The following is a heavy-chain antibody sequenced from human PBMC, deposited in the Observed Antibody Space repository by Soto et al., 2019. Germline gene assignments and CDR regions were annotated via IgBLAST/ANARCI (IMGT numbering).Heavy chain of an antibody. V-gene: IGHV5-10-1*01. CDR1: GYSFTSYW. D-gene: IGHD3-16*02. CDR2: IDPSDSYI. J-gene: IGHJ4*02. Sequence: LGESLKISCKGSGYSFTSYWINWVRQMPGKGLEWMGTIDPSDSYINYSPSFQGHVTISADKSISTAYLQWSSLKASDTAMYYCARHLVHASTRPYFHYWGQGTLVTVSS. CDR3: ARHLVHASTRPYFHY.